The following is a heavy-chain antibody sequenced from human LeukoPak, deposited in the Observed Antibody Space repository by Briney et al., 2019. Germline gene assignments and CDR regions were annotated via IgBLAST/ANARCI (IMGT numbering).Heavy chain of an antibody. Sequence: ASVKVSCKASGYTFTGYYMHWVRPAPGQGLEWMGWINPNSGGTNYAQKFQGRVTMTRDTSISTAYMELSRLRSDDTAVYYCARGGSYSSSGFGCWGQVTLVTVSS. CDR3: ARGGSYSSSGFGC. V-gene: IGHV1-2*02. CDR1: GYTFTGYY. J-gene: IGHJ4*02. D-gene: IGHD6-6*01. CDR2: INPNSGGT.